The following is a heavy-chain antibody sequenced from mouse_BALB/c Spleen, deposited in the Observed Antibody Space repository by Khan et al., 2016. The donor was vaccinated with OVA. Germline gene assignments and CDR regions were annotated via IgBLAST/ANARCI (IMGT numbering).Heavy chain of an antibody. CDR3: ARKAIYYGNPGTMDY. V-gene: IGHV2-2*03. D-gene: IGHD2-1*01. CDR2: IWSGGST. J-gene: IGHJ4*01. Sequence: QVQLQQSGPGLVQPSQSLSITCTVSGFSLTSYGVHWVRQSPGKGLEWLGVIWSGGSTDYNAAFISRLSISKDNSKSQVFFKMNSLQSNDTAIYYCARKAIYYGNPGTMDYWGQGTSVTVSS. CDR1: GFSLTSYG.